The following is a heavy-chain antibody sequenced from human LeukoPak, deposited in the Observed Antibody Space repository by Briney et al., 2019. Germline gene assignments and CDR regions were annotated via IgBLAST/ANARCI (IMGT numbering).Heavy chain of an antibody. J-gene: IGHJ4*02. V-gene: IGHV3-48*01. CDR3: ARYGSIITTPFDF. Sequence: QSGGSLRLSCAASGFTFSSYSMNWVRQAPGKGLEWISYISGSDNTIYYADSVKGRFTISRDNAKNSLFLQMNSLRAEDTGVYFCARYGSIITTPFDFWGQGTLVTVSS. CDR1: GFTFSSYS. D-gene: IGHD2-15*01. CDR2: ISGSDNTI.